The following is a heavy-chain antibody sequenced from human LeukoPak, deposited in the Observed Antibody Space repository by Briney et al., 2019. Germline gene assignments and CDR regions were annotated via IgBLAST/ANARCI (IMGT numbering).Heavy chain of an antibody. Sequence: GASVTVSCKASGYTFTSYDINWVRQATGQGLEWMGWMNPNSGNTGYAQKFQGRVTMTRNTSISTAYMELSSLRSEDTAVYYCARTLLWFGENGYWGQGTLVTVSS. CDR3: ARTLLWFGENGY. CDR2: MNPNSGNT. CDR1: GYTFTSYD. J-gene: IGHJ4*02. D-gene: IGHD3-10*01. V-gene: IGHV1-8*01.